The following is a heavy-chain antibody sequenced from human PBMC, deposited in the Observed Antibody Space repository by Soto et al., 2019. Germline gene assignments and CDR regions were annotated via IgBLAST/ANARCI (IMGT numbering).Heavy chain of an antibody. Sequence: GGSLRLSCAASGFTFSSYGMHWDRQAPGKGLEWVALIWYDGSYKYYADSVKGRFTISRDNSKNTLYLQMDSLRADDTAMYYGARGQQLSQYYFDVWGQGTLVTVSS. V-gene: IGHV3-33*01. CDR3: ARGQQLSQYYFDV. J-gene: IGHJ4*02. D-gene: IGHD6-13*01. CDR2: IWYDGSYK. CDR1: GFTFSSYG.